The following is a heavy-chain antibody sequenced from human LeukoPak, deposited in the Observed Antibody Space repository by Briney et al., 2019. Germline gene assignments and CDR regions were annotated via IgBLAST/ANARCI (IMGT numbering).Heavy chain of an antibody. CDR3: ANSGSHRARAFDI. Sequence: PGGSLRLSCAASGFTFSSYWMSWVRQAPGKGLEWVSYISSSSSTIYYADSVKGRFTISRDNAKNSLYLQMNSLRAEDTAVYYCANSGSHRARAFDIWGQGTMVTVSS. D-gene: IGHD1-26*01. CDR2: ISSSSSTI. J-gene: IGHJ3*02. CDR1: GFTFSSYW. V-gene: IGHV3-48*04.